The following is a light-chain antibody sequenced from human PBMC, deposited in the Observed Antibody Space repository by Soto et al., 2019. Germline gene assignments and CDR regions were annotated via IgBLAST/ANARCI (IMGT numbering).Light chain of an antibody. CDR1: QSVNQK. J-gene: IGKJ2*01. CDR2: VAS. V-gene: IGKV3-15*01. CDR3: QQFKNWPHT. Sequence: EIVLTQSPGTLSVSPGERATLSCRASQSVNQKLGWYQHKPGQAPRLLIYVASDRGTGIPARFSGSGSGTQYTLTISNLQAEDFAVYYCQQFKNWPHTFGQGTRLEIK.